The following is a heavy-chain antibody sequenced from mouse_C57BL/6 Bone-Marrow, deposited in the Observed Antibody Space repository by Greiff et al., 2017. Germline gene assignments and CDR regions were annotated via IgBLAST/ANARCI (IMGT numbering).Heavy chain of an antibody. CDR2: IYPGDGDT. Sequence: QVQLQQSGPELVKPGASVKISCKASGYAFSSSWMNWVKQRPGKGLEWIGRIYPGDGDTNYNGKFKGKATLTADKSSSTAYMQLSSLTSEDSAVYVCRYSNWDAMDYWGQGTSVTVSS. CDR3: RYSNWDAMDY. J-gene: IGHJ4*01. D-gene: IGHD2-5*01. CDR1: GYAFSSSW. V-gene: IGHV1-82*01.